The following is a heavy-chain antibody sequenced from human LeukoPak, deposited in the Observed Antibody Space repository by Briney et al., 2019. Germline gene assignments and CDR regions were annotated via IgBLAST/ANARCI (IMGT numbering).Heavy chain of an antibody. Sequence: SETLSLTCTVSDGSIRSYYWSWIRQAPGKGLEWIAYIYYSGSTNYNPSLNSRVTISVDTSKNQFSLKLSSVTADDTAVYYCATLRGGGNFLSYYYYYMDVWGKGTTVTVSS. CDR3: ATLRGGGNFLSYYYYYMDV. CDR2: IYYSGST. D-gene: IGHD4-23*01. J-gene: IGHJ6*03. CDR1: DGSIRSYY. V-gene: IGHV4-59*03.